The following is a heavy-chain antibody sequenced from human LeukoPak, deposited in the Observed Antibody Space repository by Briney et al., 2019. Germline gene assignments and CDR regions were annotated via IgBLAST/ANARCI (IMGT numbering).Heavy chain of an antibody. J-gene: IGHJ4*02. CDR1: GGSFSGYY. CDR3: ARHYSFWELFDY. V-gene: IGHV4-34*01. Sequence: LETLSLTCAVYGGSFSGYYWSWIRQPPGKGLEWTGEINHSGSTNYNPSLKSRVTISVDTSKNQFSLKLSSVTAADTAVYYCARHYSFWELFDYWGQGTLVTVSS. CDR2: INHSGST. D-gene: IGHD3-3*02.